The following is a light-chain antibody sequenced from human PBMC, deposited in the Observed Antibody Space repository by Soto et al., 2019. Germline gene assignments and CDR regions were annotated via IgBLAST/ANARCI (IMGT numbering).Light chain of an antibody. J-gene: IGLJ1*01. CDR2: DVS. V-gene: IGLV2-11*01. CDR1: SXDVGDYNS. CDR3: CSYVGGYSYV. Sequence: QSALTQPRSVSGSPGQSVTVSCIGTSXDVGDYNSVSWYQQHPGKAPKLMIYDVSKRPSGVPDRFSGSKSGNTASLTISGLQAEDEADYYCCSYVGGYSYVFGIGTKLTVL.